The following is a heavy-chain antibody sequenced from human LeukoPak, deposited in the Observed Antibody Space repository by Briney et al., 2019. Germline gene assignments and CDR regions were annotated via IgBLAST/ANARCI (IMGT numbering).Heavy chain of an antibody. CDR3: ARNPRFDKNGAFDI. CDR2: IYYSGST. V-gene: IGHV4-59*01. J-gene: IGHJ3*02. Sequence: PSETLSLTCTVSGGSISSYYWSWIRQPPGKGLEWIGYIYYSGSTNYNPSLKSRVTISVDTSKNQFSLKLSSVTAADTAVYYCARNPRFDKNGAFDIWGQGTMVTVSS. CDR1: GGSISSYY. D-gene: IGHD3-10*01.